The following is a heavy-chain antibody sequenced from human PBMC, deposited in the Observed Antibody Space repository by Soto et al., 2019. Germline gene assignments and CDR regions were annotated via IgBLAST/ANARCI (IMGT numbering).Heavy chain of an antibody. CDR2: IYYTGST. CDR3: ARSSSLTYTFFFNY. J-gene: IGHJ4*02. CDR1: GGSISGYY. Sequence: SETLSLTCTVSGGSISGYYWSWIRQPPGKRLEWIGYIYYTGSTNYNPSLRSRVTISIDTSKNQFSLKLSSVTAADTAVYYCARSSSLTYTFFFNYWGQGTLVTVSS. D-gene: IGHD6-6*01. V-gene: IGHV4-59*08.